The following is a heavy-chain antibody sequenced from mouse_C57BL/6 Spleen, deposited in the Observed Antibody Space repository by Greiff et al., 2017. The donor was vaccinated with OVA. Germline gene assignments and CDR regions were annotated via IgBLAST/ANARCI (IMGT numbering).Heavy chain of an antibody. Sequence: VQLQQSGAELVKPGASVKLSCKASGYTFTEYTIHWVKQRSGQGLEWIGRLYPASGSIKYNAKFKDKATLTADKSSSTVYMELSRLTSEDSAVYFCARHEVYYEYGALDYWGQGTTLTVSS. J-gene: IGHJ2*01. CDR1: GYTFTEYT. CDR3: ARHEVYYEYGALDY. CDR2: LYPASGSI. V-gene: IGHV1-62-2*01. D-gene: IGHD2-4*01.